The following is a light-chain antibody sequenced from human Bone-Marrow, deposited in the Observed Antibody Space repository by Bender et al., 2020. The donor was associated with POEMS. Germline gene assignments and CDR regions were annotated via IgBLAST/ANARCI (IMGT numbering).Light chain of an antibody. J-gene: IGLJ3*02. CDR3: CSYAGTYTWV. CDR1: SSNIGSNY. V-gene: IGLV1-47*01. CDR2: RNN. Sequence: QSVLTQPPSVSGTPGQRVTISCSGSSSNIGSNYVYWYQQLPGTAPKLLIYRNNQRPSGVPDRFSGSKSGTSASLAISGLRSEDEADYYCCSYAGTYTWVFGGGTKLTVL.